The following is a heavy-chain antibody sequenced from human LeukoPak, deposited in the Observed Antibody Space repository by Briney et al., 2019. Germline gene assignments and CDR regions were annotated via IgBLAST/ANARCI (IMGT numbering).Heavy chain of an antibody. Sequence: GESLKISCKGSGYRFTIYWIAWVRQMPGKGLEWMGIIYPGDSDTRYSPSFQGQVTISADKSISTAYLQWSSLKASDTAMYYCARHLRGQYSGSYSPDYWGQGTMVTVSS. CDR2: IYPGDSDT. CDR1: GYRFTIYW. D-gene: IGHD1-26*01. V-gene: IGHV5-51*01. J-gene: IGHJ4*02. CDR3: ARHLRGQYSGSYSPDY.